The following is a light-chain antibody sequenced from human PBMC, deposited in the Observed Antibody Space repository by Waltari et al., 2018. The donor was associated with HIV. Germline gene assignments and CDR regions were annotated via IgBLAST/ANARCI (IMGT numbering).Light chain of an antibody. Sequence: EIVFTPFPATLSFSPRERATLPGRASQSGSRYLAWYQQKPGQAPRLLNYEASNRATGIPARFSGSGSGTDFTLTISRLEPEDFAIYYCLQRSKWPLFTFGPGTRLEI. CDR3: LQRSKWPLFT. J-gene: IGKJ5*01. CDR2: EAS. CDR1: QSGSRY. V-gene: IGKV3-11*01.